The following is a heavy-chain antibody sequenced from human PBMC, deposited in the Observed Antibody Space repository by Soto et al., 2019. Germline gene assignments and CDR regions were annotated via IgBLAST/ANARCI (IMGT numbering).Heavy chain of an antibody. V-gene: IGHV1-8*01. J-gene: IGHJ6*02. CDR3: ARTLIAVAGGGYYYYYYGMDV. D-gene: IGHD6-19*01. CDR1: GYTFTSYD. CDR2: MNPNSGNT. Sequence: ASVKVSCKASGYTFTSYDINWVRQATGQGLEWMGWMNPNSGNTGYAQKFQGRVTMTRNTSISTAYMELSSLRSEDTAVYYCARTLIAVAGGGYYYYYYGMDVWGQGTTVTVSS.